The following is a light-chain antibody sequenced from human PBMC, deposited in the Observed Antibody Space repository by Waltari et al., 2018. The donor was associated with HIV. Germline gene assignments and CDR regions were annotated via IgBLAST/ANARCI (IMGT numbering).Light chain of an antibody. CDR3: QTWDTGIHHGV. CDR2: IHSDGSH. Sequence: QLVLTQSPSASASLGASVTVTCTLSSGHRSHAIASHQPQPGKGPRFLMKIHSDGSHIKGDGIPDRFSGSSSGAERYLSISSLQSEDEAEYFCQTWDTGIHHGVFGGGTKVTVL. V-gene: IGLV4-69*01. CDR1: SGHRSHA. J-gene: IGLJ3*02.